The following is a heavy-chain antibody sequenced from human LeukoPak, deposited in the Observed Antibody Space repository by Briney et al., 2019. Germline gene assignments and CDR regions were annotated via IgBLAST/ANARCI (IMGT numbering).Heavy chain of an antibody. CDR3: VRRAAVRGMDF. CDR1: GFIFDTHT. CDR2: ISGSGDST. J-gene: IGHJ6*02. Sequence: PGGSLRASCTASGFIFDTHTLTWVRQAPGKGLEWVASISGSGDSTNYGDSVKGRFTISRDNFKRTVHLEMSNLRADDTAMYYCVRRAAVRGMDFWGLGTTVIVSS. V-gene: IGHV3-23*01. D-gene: IGHD1-14*01.